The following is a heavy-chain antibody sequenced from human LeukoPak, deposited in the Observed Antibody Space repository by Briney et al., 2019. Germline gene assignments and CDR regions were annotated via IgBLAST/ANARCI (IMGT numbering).Heavy chain of an antibody. CDR3: ARDRGAGDYYYYYMDV. CDR1: GGSISHYY. CDR2: ISSSGTT. D-gene: IGHD3-10*01. Sequence: SETLSLTCTVSGGSISHYYWSWIRQPAGKGLEWIGRISSSGTTNYNPSLKSRVTMSVATSKNQFSLKLSSVTAADTAVYYCARDRGAGDYYYYYMDVWGKGTTVTVSS. J-gene: IGHJ6*03. V-gene: IGHV4-4*07.